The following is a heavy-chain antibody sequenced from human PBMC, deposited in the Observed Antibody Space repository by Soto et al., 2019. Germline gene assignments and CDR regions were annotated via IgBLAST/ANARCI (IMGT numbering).Heavy chain of an antibody. CDR2: ISSGGTYT. J-gene: IGHJ5*02. CDR1: GCTLSTYW. CDR3: ARTFVDGMAGFGP. D-gene: IGHD2-15*01. Sequence: EVHLVESGGGLGQPGGSLRLSCAASGCTLSTYWMHWVRQVPGKGLVWVSRISSGGTYTNYADSVKGRFTISRASARNTLFLQLNYLTGEDTAVYYCARTFVDGMAGFGPWGQGTLVTVSS. V-gene: IGHV3-74*01.